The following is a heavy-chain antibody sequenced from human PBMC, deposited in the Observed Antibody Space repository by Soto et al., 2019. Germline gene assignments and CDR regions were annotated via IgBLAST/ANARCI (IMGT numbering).Heavy chain of an antibody. CDR3: ARGVYGSGNYYTGPAAFDI. CDR1: GGTLSDHG. V-gene: IGHV1-69*06. D-gene: IGHD3-10*01. J-gene: IGHJ3*02. Sequence: QVQLEQSGAEVKKPGSSVKVSCKASGGTLSDHGVAWLRQAPGQGLEWMGGTIPVFNTAKYAQKFQGRVTVTADKFTNIASMELRRLRSEDTAFYFCARGVYGSGNYYTGPAAFDIWGQGTMVIVSS. CDR2: TIPVFNTA.